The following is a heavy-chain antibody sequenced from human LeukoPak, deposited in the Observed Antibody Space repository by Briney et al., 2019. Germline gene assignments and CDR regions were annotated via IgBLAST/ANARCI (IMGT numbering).Heavy chain of an antibody. CDR2: IYYSGST. V-gene: IGHV4-59*01. Sequence: PSETLSLTCTVSGGSISSYYWSWIRQPPGKGLEWIGYIYYSGSTNYNPSLKSRVTISVDTSKNQFSLKLSSVTAADTAVYYCARAPLYYDSSGYYYGGFDYWGQGTLVTVSS. CDR3: ARAPLYYDSSGYYYGGFDY. CDR1: GGSISSYY. J-gene: IGHJ4*02. D-gene: IGHD3-22*01.